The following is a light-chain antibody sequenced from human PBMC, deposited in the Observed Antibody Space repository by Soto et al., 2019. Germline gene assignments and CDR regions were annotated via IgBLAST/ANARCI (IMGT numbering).Light chain of an antibody. V-gene: IGLV2-23*01. Sequence: QSALTQPASVSGSPGQSITISCTGTSSDVGSYNLVSWYQHHPGKAPKLMIYEGNKRPSGVSNRFSGSKSGNTASLTISGLQTEDEADYYCCSYAGSNTYVFGTGTKLTVL. CDR3: CSYAGSNTYV. CDR1: SSDVGSYNL. CDR2: EGN. J-gene: IGLJ1*01.